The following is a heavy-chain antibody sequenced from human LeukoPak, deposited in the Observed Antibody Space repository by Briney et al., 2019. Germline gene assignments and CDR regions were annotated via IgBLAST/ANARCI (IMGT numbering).Heavy chain of an antibody. V-gene: IGHV3-30*02. CDR2: IRYDGSNK. Sequence: GGSLRLSCAASGFAFSSYGMHWVRQAPGKGLEWVAFIRYDGSNKYYADSVKGRFTISRDNSKNTLYLQMNSLRAEDTAVYYCAIFSQYYFDYWGQGTLVTVSS. J-gene: IGHJ4*02. CDR1: GFAFSSYG. D-gene: IGHD2-21*01. CDR3: AIFSQYYFDY.